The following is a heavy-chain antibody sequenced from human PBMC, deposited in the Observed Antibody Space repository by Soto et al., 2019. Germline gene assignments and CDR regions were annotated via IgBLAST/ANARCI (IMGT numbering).Heavy chain of an antibody. D-gene: IGHD3-22*01. V-gene: IGHV1-58*01. J-gene: IGHJ4*02. CDR3: AAAEGYYDSSGYQPFDY. CDR2: IVVGSGNT. CDR1: GSTFTSSA. Sequence: EAPVKVSSKASGSTFTSSAVQWVRQARGQHLEWIGWIVVGSGNTNYAQKFQERVTITRDMSTSTAYMELSSLRSEDTAVYYCAAAEGYYDSSGYQPFDYWGQGTLVTDSS.